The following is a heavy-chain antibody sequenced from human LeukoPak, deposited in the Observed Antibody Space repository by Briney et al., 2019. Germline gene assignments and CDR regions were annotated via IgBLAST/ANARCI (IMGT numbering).Heavy chain of an antibody. Sequence: SETLSLTCAVYGGSFSGYYWSWIRQPPGKGLEWIGEINHSGSTNYNPSLNSRVTISEDTSKNQFYLNLSSVTAADTAVYYCARRYYYNLGSFPFDFWGQGTLVTVSS. CDR1: GGSFSGYY. CDR3: ARRYYYNLGSFPFDF. D-gene: IGHD3-10*01. V-gene: IGHV4-34*01. CDR2: INHSGST. J-gene: IGHJ4*02.